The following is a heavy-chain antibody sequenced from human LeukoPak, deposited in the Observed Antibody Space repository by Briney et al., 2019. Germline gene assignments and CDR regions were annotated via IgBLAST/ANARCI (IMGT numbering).Heavy chain of an antibody. CDR3: ARRAATERGHSYGLDY. Sequence: GSLRLSCKVSGFTFSSYHMNWVRQAPGKGLEWVSSISSSSRYIYYADSMTGRFTISRDNAKNSLYLQMHSLRAEDTAMYYCARRAATERGHSYGLDYWGQGTLVTVSS. V-gene: IGHV3-21*01. D-gene: IGHD5-18*01. J-gene: IGHJ4*02. CDR2: ISSSSRYI. CDR1: GFTFSSYH.